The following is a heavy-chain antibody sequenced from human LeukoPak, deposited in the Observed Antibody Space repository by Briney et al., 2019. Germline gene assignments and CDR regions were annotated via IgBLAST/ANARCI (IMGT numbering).Heavy chain of an antibody. CDR1: GGSISSSSYY. V-gene: IGHV4-39*07. D-gene: IGHD6-13*01. J-gene: IGHJ6*03. CDR2: IYYSGST. Sequence: SETLSLTCTVSGGSISSSSYYWGWIRQPPGKGLEWIGSIYYSGSTYYNPSLKSRVTISVDTSKNQFSLKLSSVTAADTAVYYCARAGYSSSWTIYYYYYYMDVWGKGTTVTVSS. CDR3: ARAGYSSSWTIYYYYYYMDV.